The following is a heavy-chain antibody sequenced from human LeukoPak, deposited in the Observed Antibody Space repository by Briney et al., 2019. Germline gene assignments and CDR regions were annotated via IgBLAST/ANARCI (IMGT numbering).Heavy chain of an antibody. CDR2: ISSSGSTI. J-gene: IGHJ4*02. Sequence: PGGSLRLSCAASGFTFSSYEMNWVRQAPGKGLEWVSYISSSGSTIYYADSVKGRFTISRDNAKNSLYLQMNSLRAEDTAVYYCARGRSGTSFFDQWGQGTLVTVSS. V-gene: IGHV3-48*03. CDR1: GFTFSSYE. D-gene: IGHD3-10*01. CDR3: ARGRSGTSFFDQ.